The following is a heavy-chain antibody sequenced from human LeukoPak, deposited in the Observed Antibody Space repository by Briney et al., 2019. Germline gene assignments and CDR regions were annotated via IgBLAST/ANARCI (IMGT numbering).Heavy chain of an antibody. Sequence: PSETLSLTCTVSGGSISSDYLSWIRQPAGKGLEWIGRLYNGGSTTYNPSLKSRITMSVDTSKNQFSLRLTSVTAADTAVYYCARHSTVVGMGWFDPWGQGTLVTVSS. J-gene: IGHJ5*02. CDR1: GGSISSDY. V-gene: IGHV4-4*07. D-gene: IGHD2-21*01. CDR3: ARHSTVVGMGWFDP. CDR2: LYNGGST.